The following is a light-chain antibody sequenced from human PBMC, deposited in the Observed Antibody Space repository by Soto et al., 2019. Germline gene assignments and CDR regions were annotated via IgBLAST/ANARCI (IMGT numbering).Light chain of an antibody. CDR2: DVS. J-gene: IGLJ1*01. Sequence: QSALTQPASVSGSPGQSITISCTGTSSDVGGNKYVSWYQHYPGKAPKLMICDVSNRPSGVSNRFSGSKSGNTASLTISGLQAEDEADYYCSAFTGTTYVFGTGTKVPS. V-gene: IGLV2-14*03. CDR3: SAFTGTTYV. CDR1: SSDVGGNKY.